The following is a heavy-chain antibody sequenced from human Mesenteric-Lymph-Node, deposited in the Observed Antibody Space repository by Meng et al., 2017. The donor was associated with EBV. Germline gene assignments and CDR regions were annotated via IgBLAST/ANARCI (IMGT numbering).Heavy chain of an antibody. CDR3: ATLHYDGSGYYFGSWFDP. D-gene: IGHD3-22*01. Sequence: QESGPGRVRPSGTLSLTCAVSGVSISSNNWWSWVRQPPGKGLEWIGEIYHSGSTNSNPSLKGRVTISVDKSKNQFSLKMSSVTAADTAVYYCATLHYDGSGYYFGSWFDPWGQGTLVTVSS. J-gene: IGHJ5*02. V-gene: IGHV4-4*02. CDR1: GVSISSNNW. CDR2: IYHSGST.